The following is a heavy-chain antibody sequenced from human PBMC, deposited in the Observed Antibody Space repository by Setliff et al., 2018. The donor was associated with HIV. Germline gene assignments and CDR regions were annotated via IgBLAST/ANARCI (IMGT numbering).Heavy chain of an antibody. CDR2: IDPSGGST. CDR1: GYTFTNYF. V-gene: IGHV1-46*01. Sequence: ASVKVSCKASGYTFTNYFMHWVRQAPGQGLEWMGIIDPSGGSTAYAQKFQGRLTMTRDTSTSTVHMELSSLRSEDTAVYYCARDRRDGLYYHGMDVWGQGTTVTVSS. CDR3: ARDRRDGLYYHGMDV. D-gene: IGHD5-12*01. J-gene: IGHJ6*02.